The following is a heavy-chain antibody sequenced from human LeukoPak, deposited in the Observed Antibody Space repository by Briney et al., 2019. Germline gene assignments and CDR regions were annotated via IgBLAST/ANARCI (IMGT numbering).Heavy chain of an antibody. V-gene: IGHV4-59*01. D-gene: IGHD1-26*01. Sequence: SETLSLTCTVSGDSITGYYWSWIRQPPGKGLEWIGDIYYSGNTNYNPSLKSRVTISIDASKNQFSLNLRSVTTADTAVYYCARDQIVVAGNWFDPWGQGTLVTVSS. J-gene: IGHJ5*02. CDR2: IYYSGNT. CDR1: GDSITGYY. CDR3: ARDQIVVAGNWFDP.